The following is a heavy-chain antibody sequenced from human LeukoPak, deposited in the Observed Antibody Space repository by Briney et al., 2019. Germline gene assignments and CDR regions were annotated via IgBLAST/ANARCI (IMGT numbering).Heavy chain of an antibody. CDR3: AGYYLGNYFDL. CDR2: IKQDGSEE. V-gene: IGHV3-7*01. CDR1: GFSFSGYW. D-gene: IGHD3-3*01. J-gene: IGHJ5*02. Sequence: GGSLRLSCAASGFSFSGYWMSWVRQAPGKGLEWVANIKQDGSEEYYVDSVKGRFTISRDNAKNSLDLQMNSLGVEDTAVYYCAGYYLGNYFDLWGQGTLVTVSS.